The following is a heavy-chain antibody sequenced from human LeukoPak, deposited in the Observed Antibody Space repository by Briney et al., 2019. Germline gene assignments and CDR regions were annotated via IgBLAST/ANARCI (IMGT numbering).Heavy chain of an antibody. CDR1: GYSISSGYY. J-gene: IGHJ4*02. CDR3: ARAADFWGSYPIYYFDY. D-gene: IGHD3-3*01. Sequence: PSETLSLTCTVSGYSISSGYYWGWIRQPAGKGLEWIGRIYTSGSTNYNPSLKSRVTISVDTSKNQFSLKLTSVTAADTAVYYCARAADFWGSYPIYYFDYWGQGTLVTVSS. CDR2: IYTSGST. V-gene: IGHV4-61*02.